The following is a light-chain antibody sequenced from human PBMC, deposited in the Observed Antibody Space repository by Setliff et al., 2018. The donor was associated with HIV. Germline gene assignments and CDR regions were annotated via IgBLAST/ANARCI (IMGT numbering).Light chain of an antibody. V-gene: IGLV2-23*02. CDR3: CSFAGSNTYV. CDR2: EVR. Sequence: QSALTQPASVSGSPGQSITIFCTETSSDVGGYNLVSWYQHHPDKAPKLIIYEVRERPSGVSNRFSGSKSGNTASLTISGLQAEDEADYYCCSFAGSNTYVFGPGTKGTVL. CDR1: SSDVGGYNL. J-gene: IGLJ1*01.